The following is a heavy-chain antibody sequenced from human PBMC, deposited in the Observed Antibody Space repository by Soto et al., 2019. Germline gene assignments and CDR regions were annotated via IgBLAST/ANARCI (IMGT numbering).Heavy chain of an antibody. J-gene: IGHJ3*02. V-gene: IGHV5-51*01. CDR1: GYSFTSYW. CDR2: IYPGDSDT. CDR3: ARSPKGIDYGDYDAFDI. Sequence: PGESLKISCKGSGYSFTSYWIGWVLQMPGKGLEWMGIIYPGDSDTRYSPSFQGQVTISADKSISTAYLQWSSLKASDTAMYYCARSPKGIDYGDYDAFDIWGQGTMVTGSS. D-gene: IGHD4-17*01.